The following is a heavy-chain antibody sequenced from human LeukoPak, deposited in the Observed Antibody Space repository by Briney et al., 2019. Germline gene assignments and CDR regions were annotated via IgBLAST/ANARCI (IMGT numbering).Heavy chain of an antibody. CDR3: AKDSYYDSSGYYPYYYYYYYMDV. Sequence: PGGSLRLSCAASGFTFSSYGMHWVRQAPGKGLEWVAFIRYDGSNKYCADSVKGRFTISRDNSKNTLYLQMNSLRAEDTAVYYCAKDSYYDSSGYYPYYYYYYYMDVWGKGTTVTISS. CDR2: IRYDGSNK. D-gene: IGHD3-22*01. CDR1: GFTFSSYG. J-gene: IGHJ6*03. V-gene: IGHV3-30*02.